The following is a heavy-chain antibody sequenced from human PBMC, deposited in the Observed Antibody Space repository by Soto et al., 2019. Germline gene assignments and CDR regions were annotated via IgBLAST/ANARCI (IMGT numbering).Heavy chain of an antibody. V-gene: IGHV5-51*01. Sequence: ESLELSCKASGYSFASYWIVWVLQMPGKGLEWMGIIYPGDSDTRYSPSFKGQVTISADKSISTAYLQWSSLKASDTAMYYCAAYSGSFYYGMDVWGQGTTVTVSS. D-gene: IGHD1-26*01. CDR3: AAYSGSFYYGMDV. CDR1: GYSFASYW. CDR2: IYPGDSDT. J-gene: IGHJ6*02.